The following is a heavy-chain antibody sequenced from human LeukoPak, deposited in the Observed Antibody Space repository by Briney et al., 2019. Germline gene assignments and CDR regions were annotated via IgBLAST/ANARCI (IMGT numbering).Heavy chain of an antibody. CDR1: GGSISSSNW. Sequence: SETLSLTCAVSGGSISSSNWWSWVRQPPGKGLEWIGEIYHSGSTNYNPSLKSRVTISVDKSKNQFSLKLSSVTAADTAVYYCARDFAGYDYVWGSYRPPSWFDPWGQGTLVTVSS. CDR2: IYHSGST. J-gene: IGHJ5*02. CDR3: ARDFAGYDYVWGSYRPPSWFDP. V-gene: IGHV4-4*02. D-gene: IGHD3-16*02.